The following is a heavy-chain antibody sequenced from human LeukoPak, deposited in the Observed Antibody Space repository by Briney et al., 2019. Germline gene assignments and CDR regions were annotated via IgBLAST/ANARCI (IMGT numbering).Heavy chain of an antibody. CDR3: AGTYGSGSYPNY. V-gene: IGHV3-21*01. J-gene: IGHJ4*02. CDR1: GFTFSIYA. D-gene: IGHD3-10*01. CDR2: ISSSSSYI. Sequence: PGRSLRLSCAASGFTFSIYAMNWVRHAPGKGLEWVSSISSSSSYIYYADSVKGRFAISRDNAKNSLYLQMYSLRAEDTAVYYCAGTYGSGSYPNYWGQGTLVTVSS.